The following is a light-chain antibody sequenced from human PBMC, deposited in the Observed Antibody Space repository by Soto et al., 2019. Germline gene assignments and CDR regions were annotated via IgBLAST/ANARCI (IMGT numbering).Light chain of an antibody. CDR3: QQYYHWPVT. V-gene: IGKV3-15*01. CDR2: GAS. CDR1: RTVSNR. J-gene: IGKJ4*01. Sequence: EILMTQSPDTLSVSPGERATLSCRASRTVSNRLAWYQHKPGQAPRLLISGASTGATGIPPGFRGSGSGTEFTLTVDTLQSEDIAIYYCQQYYHWPVTFGGGTKVEIK.